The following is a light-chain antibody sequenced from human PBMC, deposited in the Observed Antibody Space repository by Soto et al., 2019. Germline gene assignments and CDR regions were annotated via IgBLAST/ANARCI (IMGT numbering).Light chain of an antibody. CDR1: QGIRNY. V-gene: IGKV1-27*01. J-gene: IGKJ1*01. Sequence: DIQMTQSPSSLSASVGDRVTITCRASQGIRNYLAWYQQKPGKAPNLLIHGASTLQSGAPSRFSGSGSGTDFTLTISSLQPEDVANYYCQKYSGVPWTLGQGTKVEIK. CDR2: GAS. CDR3: QKYSGVPWT.